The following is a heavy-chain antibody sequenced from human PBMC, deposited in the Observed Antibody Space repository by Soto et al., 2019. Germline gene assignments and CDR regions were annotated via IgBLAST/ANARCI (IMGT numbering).Heavy chain of an antibody. Sequence: QVQLVESGGGVVQPGRSLRLSCAASGFTFSSYGMHWVRQAPGKGLEWVAVISNDGSNKYYADSVKGRFTISRDNSKNMLYLQMNSLRAEDTAVYYCAKEWVYDSSGWSFDYWGQGTLVTVSS. J-gene: IGHJ4*02. V-gene: IGHV3-30*18. CDR2: ISNDGSNK. D-gene: IGHD3-22*01. CDR3: AKEWVYDSSGWSFDY. CDR1: GFTFSSYG.